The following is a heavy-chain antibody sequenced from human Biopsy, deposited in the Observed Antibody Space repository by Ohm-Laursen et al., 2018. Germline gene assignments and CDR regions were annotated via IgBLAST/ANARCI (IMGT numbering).Heavy chain of an antibody. D-gene: IGHD3-22*01. CDR3: AKASRNYYDSTGYYFDY. V-gene: IGHV3-23*01. CDR2: ITGSGDGA. J-gene: IGHJ4*02. Sequence: SLRLSCAASGFTFSSYAMNWVRQAPGRGLEWVSGITGSGDGAYYADSMRGRFTIARDNSRNTLYLQMNSLRADDTAVYYCAKASRNYYDSTGYYFDYWGQGTLVTASS. CDR1: GFTFSSYA.